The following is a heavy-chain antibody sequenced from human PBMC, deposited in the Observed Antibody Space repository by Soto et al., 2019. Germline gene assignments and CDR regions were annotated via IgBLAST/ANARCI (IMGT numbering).Heavy chain of an antibody. Sequence: QVQLVQSGAEVKRPGSSVKVSCKASGDTFSFYSINWVRQAPGLGLEWMGRVNPILSMSNYAQRFQGRVTMTADKSTRTAYMELGGLRSEDTAMYYWATSYGSGYRAFDYWGQGALVTVSS. CDR2: VNPILSMS. V-gene: IGHV1-69*04. CDR3: ATSYGSGYRAFDY. D-gene: IGHD3-10*01. J-gene: IGHJ4*02. CDR1: GDTFSFYS.